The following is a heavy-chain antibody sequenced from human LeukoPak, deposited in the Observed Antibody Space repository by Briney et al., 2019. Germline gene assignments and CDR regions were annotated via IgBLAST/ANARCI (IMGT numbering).Heavy chain of an antibody. CDR2: INWNGGST. CDR3: ARELYTRDGYNSYMDV. J-gene: IGHJ6*03. D-gene: IGHD5-24*01. CDR1: GFTFDDYG. V-gene: IGHV3-20*04. Sequence: PGGSLRLSCAASGFTFDDYGMTWVRQAPGKGLEWVSGINWNGGSTGYADSVKGRFTISRDNARNSLYLQMNSLRAEDTAVYYCARELYTRDGYNSYMDVWGRGTTVTVSS.